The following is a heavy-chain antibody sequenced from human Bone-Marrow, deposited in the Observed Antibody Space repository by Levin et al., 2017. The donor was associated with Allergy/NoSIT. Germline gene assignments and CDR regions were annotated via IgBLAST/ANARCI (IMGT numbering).Heavy chain of an antibody. CDR2: INGDGSRT. D-gene: IGHD2-15*01. CDR3: ARISCDGGCSGRDGYFDR. CDR1: GFTFSNYW. V-gene: IGHV3-74*01. Sequence: TGGSLRLSCAASGFTFSNYWMHWVRQLPGKGPVWVSRINGDGSRTYYADSVKGRFTVSRDNADNTVYLQMNSLRADDTAVYYCARISCDGGCSGRDGYFDRWGRGTLVTVS. J-gene: IGHJ2*01.